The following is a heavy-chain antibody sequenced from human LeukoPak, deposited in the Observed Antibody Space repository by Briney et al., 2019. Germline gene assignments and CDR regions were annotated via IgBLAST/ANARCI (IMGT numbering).Heavy chain of an antibody. CDR2: IYYSGST. J-gene: IGHJ4*02. D-gene: IGHD2-2*01. CDR3: ARGSRYCSSTSCYGIDY. CDR1: GGSISSGDYY. Sequence: SGTLSLTCTVSGGSISSGDYYWSWVRQPPGKGLEWIGYIYYSGSTYYNPSLKSRVTISVDTSKNQFSLKLSSVTAADTAVYYCARGSRYCSSTSCYGIDYWGQGTLVTVSS. V-gene: IGHV4-30-4*01.